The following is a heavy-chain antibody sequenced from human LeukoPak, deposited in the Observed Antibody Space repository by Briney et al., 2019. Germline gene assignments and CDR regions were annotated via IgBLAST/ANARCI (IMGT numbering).Heavy chain of an antibody. CDR2: IYYSGST. V-gene: IGHV4-59*01. Sequence: PSETLSLTCTVSGGSTSSYYWSWIRQPPGKGLEWIGYIYYSGSTNYNPSLKSRVTISVDTSKNQFSLKLSSVTAADTAVYYCARGGLTFDYWGQGTLVTVSS. J-gene: IGHJ4*02. CDR1: GGSTSSYY. CDR3: ARGGLTFDY. D-gene: IGHD2-8*01.